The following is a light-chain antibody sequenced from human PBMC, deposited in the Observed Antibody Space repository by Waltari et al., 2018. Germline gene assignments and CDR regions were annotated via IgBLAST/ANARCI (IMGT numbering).Light chain of an antibody. CDR3: QQYYATPRT. CDR1: QSVLYSSNNKNH. CDR2: WAS. J-gene: IGKJ3*01. Sequence: DIVMTQSPDSLAVSLGERATINCKSSQSVLYSSNNKNHLAWYQQKPGQSPKLLIYWASTRESGVPYRFSGSGSGTDFTLTISSLQAEDVAVYYCQQYYATPRTFGPGTKVDIK. V-gene: IGKV4-1*01.